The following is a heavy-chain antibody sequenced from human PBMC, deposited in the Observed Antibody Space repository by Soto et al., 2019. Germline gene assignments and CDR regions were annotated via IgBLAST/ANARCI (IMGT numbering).Heavy chain of an antibody. CDR2: INPNSGGT. V-gene: IGHV1-2*02. CDR1: GYTFTGYY. D-gene: IGHD3-10*01. J-gene: IGHJ6*02. Sequence: QVQLVQSGAEVKKPGASVKVSCKASGYTFTGYYMHWVRQAPGQGLEWMGWINPNSGGTNYAQKFQGRVTMTRDTSISTAYMELSRLRSDDTAVYYCARGGLITMVRGVTVDYYGMDVWGQGTTVTVSS. CDR3: ARGGLITMVRGVTVDYYGMDV.